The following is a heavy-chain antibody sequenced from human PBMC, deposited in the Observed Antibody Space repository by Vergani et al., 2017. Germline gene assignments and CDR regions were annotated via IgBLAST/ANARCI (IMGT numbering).Heavy chain of an antibody. CDR3: AKDVEGPTSFFDY. CDR2: ISGSGGST. Sequence: EAQLLESGGGLVQPGGSLRLSCAASGFTFSSYAMSWVRQAPGKGLEWVSAISGSGGSTYYADSVKGRFTISRDNSKNTLYLQMNSLRAEDTAVYYCAKDVEGPTSFFDYWGQGTLVTVSS. J-gene: IGHJ4*02. V-gene: IGHV3-23*01. CDR1: GFTFSSYA. D-gene: IGHD6-6*01.